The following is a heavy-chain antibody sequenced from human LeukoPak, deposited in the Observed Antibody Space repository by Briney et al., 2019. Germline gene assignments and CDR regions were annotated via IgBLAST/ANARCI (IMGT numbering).Heavy chain of an antibody. Sequence: GESLKISCKGSGYNFNSYWIGWVRQMPGKGLEWMGIIYPGDSDTTYSPSFQGQVSISADKSINTAYLQWSSLKASDTAMYYCARGADFCSGYDAFDIWGQGTMVTVSS. CDR2: IYPGDSDT. V-gene: IGHV5-51*01. D-gene: IGHD3-3*01. CDR1: GYNFNSYW. CDR3: ARGADFCSGYDAFDI. J-gene: IGHJ3*02.